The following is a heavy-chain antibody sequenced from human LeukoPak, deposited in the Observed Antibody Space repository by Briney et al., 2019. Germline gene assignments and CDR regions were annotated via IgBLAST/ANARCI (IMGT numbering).Heavy chain of an antibody. CDR2: IYTSGST. CDR3: ARHLGLSGSSSFFDY. Sequence: SETLSLTCTVSGGSISSYYWSWIRQPAGKGLEWIGRIYTSGSTNYNPSLKSRLTMSVDTSKNQFSLKLSSVTAADTAVYYCARHLGLSGSSSFFDYWGQGTLVTVSS. J-gene: IGHJ4*02. CDR1: GGSISSYY. V-gene: IGHV4-4*07. D-gene: IGHD1-26*01.